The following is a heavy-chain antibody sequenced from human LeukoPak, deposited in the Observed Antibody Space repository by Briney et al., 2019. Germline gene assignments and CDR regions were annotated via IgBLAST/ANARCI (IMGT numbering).Heavy chain of an antibody. D-gene: IGHD7-27*01. Sequence: PGGSLRLSCAASGFTVSSNYMSWVRQAPGKGLEWVSAISGNGVGTYYADSVKGRFTISRDNSKNTLYLQMNNLRAEDTAVYYCAKDLAWGLDYWGQGTPVTVSS. V-gene: IGHV3-23*01. CDR2: ISGNGVGT. J-gene: IGHJ4*02. CDR3: AKDLAWGLDY. CDR1: GFTVSSNY.